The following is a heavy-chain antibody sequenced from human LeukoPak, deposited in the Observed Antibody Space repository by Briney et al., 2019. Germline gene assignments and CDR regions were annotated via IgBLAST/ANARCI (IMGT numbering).Heavy chain of an antibody. CDR1: GGSFSGYY. J-gene: IGHJ4*02. Sequence: SETLSLTCAVYGGSFSGYYWSWIRQPPGKGLEWIGEINHSGSTNYNPSLKSRVTISVDTSKNQFSLKLSSVTAADTAVYYCARRPERWLQPKPFDYWGQGTPVTVSS. CDR3: ARRPERWLQPKPFDY. V-gene: IGHV4-34*01. D-gene: IGHD5-24*01. CDR2: INHSGST.